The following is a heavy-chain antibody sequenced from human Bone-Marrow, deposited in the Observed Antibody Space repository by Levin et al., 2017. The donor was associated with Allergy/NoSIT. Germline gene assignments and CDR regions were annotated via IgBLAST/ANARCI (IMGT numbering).Heavy chain of an antibody. CDR1: GGSIDSIVSQTHY. CDR2: FYFSGSA. Sequence: SQTLSLTCAVSGGSIDSIVSQTHYGGWVRQFPGRGLEWIGSFYFSGSAYYNPSLTSRVTISVDKSKKHLSPNLASLTAADTAVYYCVRGEYDVRRSLCVDIWGQGAMVTVSP. D-gene: IGHD2/OR15-2a*01. CDR3: VRGEYDVRRSLCVDI. V-gene: IGHV4-39*02. J-gene: IGHJ3*02.